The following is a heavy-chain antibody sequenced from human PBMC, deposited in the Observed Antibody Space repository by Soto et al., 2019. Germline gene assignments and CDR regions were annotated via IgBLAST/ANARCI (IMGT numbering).Heavy chain of an antibody. Sequence: EGQLVESGGGLVQPGGSLRLSCAASGFTFEVYAIHWVRQALGKGLEWVSGISGNSGSIGYADSVKGRFTISRDNVKNSLYPQMNSLRDEDTAVYYCTRWNYAFDMWGQGTMVTVSS. CDR1: GFTFEVYA. CDR3: TRWNYAFDM. D-gene: IGHD1-7*01. V-gene: IGHV3-9*01. J-gene: IGHJ3*02. CDR2: ISGNSGSI.